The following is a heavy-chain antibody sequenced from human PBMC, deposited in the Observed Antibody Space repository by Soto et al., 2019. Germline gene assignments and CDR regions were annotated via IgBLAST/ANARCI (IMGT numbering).Heavy chain of an antibody. D-gene: IGHD2-2*01. CDR2: IIPIFGTA. CDR3: ASGIVVVPAAMSYYGMDV. CDR1: GGTFSSYA. V-gene: IGHV1-69*01. Sequence: QVQLVQSGAEVKKPGSSVKVSCKASGGTFSSYAISWVRQAPGQGLEWMGGIIPIFGTANYAQKFQGRVTITADEYTSTAYMELSSMRSEDTAVYYCASGIVVVPAAMSYYGMDVWGQGTTVTASS. J-gene: IGHJ6*02.